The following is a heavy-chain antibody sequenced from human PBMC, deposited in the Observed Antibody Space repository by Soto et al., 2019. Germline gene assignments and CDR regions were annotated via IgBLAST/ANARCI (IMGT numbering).Heavy chain of an antibody. CDR2: VHYSGDT. D-gene: IGHD3-16*01. CDR3: VTEYYQTDDYHKID. J-gene: IGHJ4*02. Sequence: QVQLQESGPGLLRPSETLSLTCAVSGASVGSRAHHWSWIRQTPGKGLEWIAYVHYSGDTKSNPSLQSRGTISMDRSRNLLSLWLSSVTAADTAIYYCVTEYYQTDDYHKIDWGQGTLVTVSS. CDR1: GASVGSRAHH. V-gene: IGHV4-61*08.